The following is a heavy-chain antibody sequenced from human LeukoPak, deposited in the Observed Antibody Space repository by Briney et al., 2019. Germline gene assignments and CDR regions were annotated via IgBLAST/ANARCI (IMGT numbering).Heavy chain of an antibody. D-gene: IGHD2-2*01. V-gene: IGHV4-4*07. J-gene: IGHJ6*04. CDR1: GGSFSSYY. CDR2: IYTSGST. CDR3: ARDRCSSTSCYFGV. Sequence: PSETLSLTCTVSGGSFSSYYWSWIRQPAGKGLEWIGRIYTSGSTNYNPSLKSRVTMSVDTSKNQFSLKLSSVTAADTAVYYCARDRCSSTSCYFGVWGKGTTVTVSS.